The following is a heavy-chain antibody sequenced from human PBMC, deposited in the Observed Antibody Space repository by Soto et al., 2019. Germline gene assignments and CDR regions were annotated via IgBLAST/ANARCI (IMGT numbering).Heavy chain of an antibody. CDR2: IYYSGST. CDR3: ARHGYCSSTGCRYNNWFDP. V-gene: IGHV4-59*08. D-gene: IGHD2-2*01. CDR1: GGSISSYY. J-gene: IGHJ5*02. Sequence: SETLSLTCTVSGGSISSYYWSWIRQPPGKGLEWIGYIYYSGSTNYNPSLKSRVTISVDTSKNQFSLKLSSVTAADTAVYYCARHGYCSSTGCRYNNWFDPWGQGTLVTVSS.